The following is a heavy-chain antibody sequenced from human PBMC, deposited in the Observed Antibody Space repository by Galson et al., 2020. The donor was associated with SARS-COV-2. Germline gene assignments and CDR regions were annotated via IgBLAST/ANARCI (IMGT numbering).Heavy chain of an antibody. CDR3: ARMLTTVTAYDY. J-gene: IGHJ4*02. Sequence: SGPTLVKPTQTLTLTCTFSGFSLSTSGMCVIWIRQPPGTALEWLARLDWDDDKYYSTSLKTRLTISKDTSKNQVVLTMTNMDPVDTATYYCARMLTTVTAYDYWGQGTLVTVSS. CDR2: LDWDDDK. D-gene: IGHD4-17*01. CDR1: GFSLSTSGMC. V-gene: IGHV2-70*11.